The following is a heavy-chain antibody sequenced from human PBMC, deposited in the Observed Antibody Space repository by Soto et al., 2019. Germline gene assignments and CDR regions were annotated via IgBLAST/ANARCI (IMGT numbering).Heavy chain of an antibody. CDR3: TTFFDLY. Sequence: EVQLVESGGTLVKPGGSLRLSCAASGFTFSTTWMNWVRQAPGKGLEWVGHIKSEIDGGTTDYVAAVKGRFTISRDDSKNTLHLQMNSLKSEDTAVYYCTTFFDLYWGQGTLVTVSS. J-gene: IGHJ4*02. CDR2: IKSEIDGGTT. CDR1: GFTFSTTW. V-gene: IGHV3-15*02. D-gene: IGHD3-3*01.